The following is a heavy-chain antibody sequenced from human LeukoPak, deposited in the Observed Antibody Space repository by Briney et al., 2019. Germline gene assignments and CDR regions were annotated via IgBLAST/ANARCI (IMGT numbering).Heavy chain of an antibody. CDR2: INSGGSAT. D-gene: IGHD2-21*02. J-gene: IGHJ3*02. Sequence: PGGSLRLSRAASGFIFSSYDMNWVRQVPGRGLEWVSLINSGGSATYYPDSVKGRFTIARDNAKNSLYLQMNSLRADDTAIYYCAASGVVTGSPHACDIWGQGTIVTVSS. V-gene: IGHV3-48*03. CDR3: AASGVVTGSPHACDI. CDR1: GFIFSSYD.